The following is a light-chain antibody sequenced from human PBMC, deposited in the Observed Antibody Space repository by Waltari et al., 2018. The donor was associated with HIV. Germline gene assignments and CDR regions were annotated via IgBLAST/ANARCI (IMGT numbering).Light chain of an antibody. Sequence: EIVLTQSPVTLSLSPGERATLSCRASQSVSSYLDWYQQKPGQVPRLLIYDASNRATGITARFSGSGSGTDFTLTISSLEPEDFAVYYCQQRSNWPLTFGGGTKVEIK. V-gene: IGKV3-11*01. J-gene: IGKJ4*01. CDR3: QQRSNWPLT. CDR2: DAS. CDR1: QSVSSY.